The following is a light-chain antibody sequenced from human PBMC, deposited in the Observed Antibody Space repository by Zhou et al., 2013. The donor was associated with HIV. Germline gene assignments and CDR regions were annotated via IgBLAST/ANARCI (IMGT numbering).Light chain of an antibody. CDR2: DAS. V-gene: IGKV1-33*01. CDR1: QSISSY. J-gene: IGKJ4*01. CDR3: QQYDNVPPAT. Sequence: DIQMTQSPSSLSASVGDRVTITCRASQSISSYLNWYQQKPGKAPKLLIYDASNLERGVPSRFSGSGSGTAFTFTINSLQPEDIATYYCQQYDNVPPATFGGGTKVEIK.